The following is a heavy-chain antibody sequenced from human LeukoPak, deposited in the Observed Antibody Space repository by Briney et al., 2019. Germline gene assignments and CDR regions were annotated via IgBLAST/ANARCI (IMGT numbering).Heavy chain of an antibody. J-gene: IGHJ4*02. CDR2: ISSRGSDI. CDR1: GFTFSSYA. CDR3: AKDYRSNPPFIAARRGVPDY. V-gene: IGHV3-23*01. Sequence: GGSLRLSCAASGFTFSSYAMSWVRQAPGKGLEWVSYISSRGSDINYADSVKGRFTISRDNSKNTLYLQMNSLRAEDTAVYYCAKDYRSNPPFIAARRGVPDYWGQGTLVTVSS. D-gene: IGHD6-6*01.